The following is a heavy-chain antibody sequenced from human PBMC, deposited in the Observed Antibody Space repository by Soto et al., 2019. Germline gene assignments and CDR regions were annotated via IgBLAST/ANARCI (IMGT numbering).Heavy chain of an antibody. CDR2: ISLYSDGT. V-gene: IGHV1-18*01. CDR1: GYTFTNDG. CDR3: ARVVPGAEAWFGP. D-gene: IGHD2-2*01. J-gene: IGHJ5*02. Sequence: GASLKVACKTPGYTFTNDGISCLLQAPGQPLEWLGWISLYSDGTNYAQKFQGRVSMTTDTYTTTAYMELTSLRSDDTAVYYCARVVPGAEAWFGPWGQGTLVTVSS.